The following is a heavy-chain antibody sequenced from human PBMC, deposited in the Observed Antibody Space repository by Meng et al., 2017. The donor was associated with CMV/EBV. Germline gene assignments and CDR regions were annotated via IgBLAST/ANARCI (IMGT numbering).Heavy chain of an antibody. D-gene: IGHD1-26*01. J-gene: IGHJ4*02. Sequence: SVKVSCKASGGTFSSYAISWVRQAPGQGLEWMGGIIPIFGTANYAQKFQGRVTITTDESTSTAYMELGSLRSEDTAVYYCAREGRAGGSYYSFDYWGQGTLVTSPQ. CDR3: AREGRAGGSYYSFDY. CDR2: IIPIFGTA. CDR1: GGTFSSYA. V-gene: IGHV1-69*05.